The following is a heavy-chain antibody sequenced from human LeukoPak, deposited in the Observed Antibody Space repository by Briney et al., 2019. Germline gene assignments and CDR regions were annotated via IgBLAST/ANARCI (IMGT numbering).Heavy chain of an antibody. D-gene: IGHD5-18*01. CDR2: IRYDGSNK. J-gene: IGHJ6*03. CDR1: GFTFSSYG. CDR3: ARRGYSYGYLRYYYYYMDV. V-gene: IGHV3-30*02. Sequence: PGGSLRLSCAASGFTFSSYGMHWVRQAPGKGLEWAAFIRYDGSNKYYADSVKGRFTISRDNSKNTLYLQMNSLRAADTAVYYCARRGYSYGYLRYYYYYMDVWGKGTTVTVSS.